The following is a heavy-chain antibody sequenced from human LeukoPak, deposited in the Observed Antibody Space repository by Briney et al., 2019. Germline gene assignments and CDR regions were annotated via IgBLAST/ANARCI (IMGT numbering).Heavy chain of an antibody. CDR1: GHTFTGYY. J-gene: IGHJ4*02. Sequence: GASVKVSCKASGHTFTGYYMHWVRQAPGQGLEWMGWINPNSGGTNYAQKFQGRVTMTRDTSISTAYMELSRLRSDDTAVYYCARGPSARRGYFDYWGQGTLVTVSS. V-gene: IGHV1-2*02. CDR3: ARGPSARRGYFDY. CDR2: INPNSGGT. D-gene: IGHD6-6*01.